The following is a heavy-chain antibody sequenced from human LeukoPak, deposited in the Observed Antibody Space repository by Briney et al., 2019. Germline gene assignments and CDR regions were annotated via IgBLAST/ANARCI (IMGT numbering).Heavy chain of an antibody. J-gene: IGHJ4*02. V-gene: IGHV4-59*01. CDR1: GASISSYY. CDR2: IYYSGST. Sequence: SETLSLTCTVAGASISSYYWSWVRQPPGKGLEWIGYIYYSGSTNYNPSLKSQVTISLDTAKSHFSLKLRSVTAADTAVYYCARADTTNGVYFDYWGQGTLVTVSS. CDR3: ARADTTNGVYFDY. D-gene: IGHD1-1*01.